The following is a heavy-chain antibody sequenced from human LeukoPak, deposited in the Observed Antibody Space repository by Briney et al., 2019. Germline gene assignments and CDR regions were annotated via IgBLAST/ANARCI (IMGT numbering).Heavy chain of an antibody. D-gene: IGHD3-3*01. CDR1: GGSISSGDYY. V-gene: IGHV4-30-4*01. CDR2: ISYSGST. J-gene: IGHJ6*03. Sequence: SQTLSLTCTLYGGSISSGDYYWSWIRQPPGKGLEWIGYISYSGSTSYNPSLKSPFTISMDTSKNQISLRLSSVTAADTAVYYCARAVNYDFWSAYYYYMDVWGKGTTVTVSS. CDR3: ARAVNYDFWSAYYYYMDV.